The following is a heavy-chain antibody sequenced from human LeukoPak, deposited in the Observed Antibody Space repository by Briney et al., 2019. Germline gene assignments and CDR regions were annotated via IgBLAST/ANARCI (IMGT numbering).Heavy chain of an antibody. CDR1: GYSISSGYY. Sequence: PSETLSLTCTVSGYSISSGYYWGWIRQPPGKGLEWIGSIYHSGSTYYNPSLKSRVTISVDTSKNQFSLKLSSVTAADTAVYYCAREGGGYCSGGSCLETWGHYYYYYYMDVWGKGTTVTISS. CDR2: IYHSGST. D-gene: IGHD2-15*01. J-gene: IGHJ6*03. V-gene: IGHV4-38-2*02. CDR3: AREGGGYCSGGSCLETWGHYYYYYYMDV.